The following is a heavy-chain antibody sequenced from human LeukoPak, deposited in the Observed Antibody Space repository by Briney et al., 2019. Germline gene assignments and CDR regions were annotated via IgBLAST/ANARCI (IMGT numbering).Heavy chain of an antibody. CDR3: TRVGYIDEGIDY. CDR2: IKQDGSKK. Sequence: GSLRLSFVASGFPFSSYWMTWVRPAPGKGLEWVANIKQDGSKKSYVDSVKGRFTISRDNAKNSPYLQMNSLRAEDTAIYYCTRVGYIDEGIDYWGQGTLVTVSS. J-gene: IGHJ4*02. CDR1: GFPFSSYW. V-gene: IGHV3-7*04. D-gene: IGHD5-24*01.